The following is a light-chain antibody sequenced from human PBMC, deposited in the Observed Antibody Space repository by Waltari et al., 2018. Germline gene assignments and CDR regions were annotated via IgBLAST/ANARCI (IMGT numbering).Light chain of an antibody. CDR2: KDT. Sequence: SYELTQPPSVSVSPGQTARITCSGDTLPKQYTFWYQQKPGQAPVMVIYKDTERPSGIPERLSGSSSGTTATLTISAVQAEDEADYYCQSTDSSGNYVVFGGGTKLTVL. CDR1: TLPKQY. J-gene: IGLJ2*01. V-gene: IGLV3-25*03. CDR3: QSTDSSGNYVV.